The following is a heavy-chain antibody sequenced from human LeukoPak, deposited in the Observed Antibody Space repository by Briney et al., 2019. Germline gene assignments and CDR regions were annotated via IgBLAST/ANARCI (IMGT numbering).Heavy chain of an antibody. CDR3: AKDPGNIVVVPAATNYFDY. CDR1: GFTFNTYA. CDR2: ISGRGDYT. J-gene: IGHJ4*02. Sequence: GGSVRLSCAASGFTFNTYAMSWVRQAPGKGLEWVSAISGRGDYTYYADSVKGRFTISRDNSKNTLYLQMNSLRAEDTAIYYCAKDPGNIVVVPAATNYFDYWGQGTLVTVSS. V-gene: IGHV3-23*01. D-gene: IGHD2-2*01.